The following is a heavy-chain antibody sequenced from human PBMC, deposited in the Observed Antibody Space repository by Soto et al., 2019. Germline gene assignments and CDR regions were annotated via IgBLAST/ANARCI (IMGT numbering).Heavy chain of an antibody. J-gene: IGHJ4*02. CDR3: ARGSDRNGYYEGFDY. V-gene: IGHV4-30-2*01. Sequence: QLQLQESGSGLVKPSQTLSLTCGVSGGSISSSTYSWNWIRQPPGKGLEWIGHIYHSGTTNYNPSLKSRVTISVDRSKNECSLKLSSVTAADTAVYYCARGSDRNGYYEGFDYWGQGTLATVSS. CDR2: IYHSGTT. D-gene: IGHD3-22*01. CDR1: GGSISSSTYS.